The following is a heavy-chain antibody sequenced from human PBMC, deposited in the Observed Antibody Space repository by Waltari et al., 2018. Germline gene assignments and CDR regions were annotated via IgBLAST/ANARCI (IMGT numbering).Heavy chain of an antibody. D-gene: IGHD5-18*01. Sequence: EVQLVESGGGLVQPGGSLRLSCAASGFAFRSYALHWVRQAPGKGLEYVSEISSDGINTYYTNSVKGRFKISRDNSKNTLYLQMGSLRPEDMAVYYCARSRRGTAEVNAFDVWGQGTMVTVSS. CDR1: GFAFRSYA. V-gene: IGHV3-64*01. CDR3: ARSRRGTAEVNAFDV. J-gene: IGHJ3*01. CDR2: ISSDGINT.